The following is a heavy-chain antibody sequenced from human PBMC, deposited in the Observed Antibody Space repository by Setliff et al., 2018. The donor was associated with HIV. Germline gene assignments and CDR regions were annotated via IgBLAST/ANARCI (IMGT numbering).Heavy chain of an antibody. Sequence: PGGSLRLSCAASRFTFSNYAMSWVRQAPGKGLEWVSDISGSGATTYYADSVKGRFTISRDNSKNTLYLQMRSLRAEDAALYYCAKRGAASGPYYFDCWGHGTLVTVSS. CDR1: RFTFSNYA. CDR2: ISGSGATT. D-gene: IGHD2-15*01. V-gene: IGHV3-23*01. J-gene: IGHJ4*01. CDR3: AKRGAASGPYYFDC.